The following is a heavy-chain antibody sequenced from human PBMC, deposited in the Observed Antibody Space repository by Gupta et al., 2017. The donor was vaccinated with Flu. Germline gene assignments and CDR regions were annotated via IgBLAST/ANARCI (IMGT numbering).Heavy chain of an antibody. CDR2: IYHSGST. CDR1: NW. D-gene: IGHD2-2*01. Sequence: NWWSWVRQPPGKGLEWIGEIYHSGSTNYNPSLKSRVTISVDKSKNQFSLKLSSVTAADTAVYYCARDCSSTSCQGTDAFEIWGQGTMVTVSA. J-gene: IGHJ3*02. CDR3: ARDCSSTSCQGTDAFEI. V-gene: IGHV4-4*02.